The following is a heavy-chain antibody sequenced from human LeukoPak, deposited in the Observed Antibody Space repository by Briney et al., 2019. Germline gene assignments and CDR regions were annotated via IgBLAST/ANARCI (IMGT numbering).Heavy chain of an antibody. CDR2: INQGGNEK. CDR3: ARAGLLWFGESKFDY. V-gene: IGHV3-7*01. CDR1: GFTFSSYW. J-gene: IGHJ4*02. Sequence: GGSLRLSCAASGFTFSSYWMSWVRQAPGKGLEWVANINQGGNEKYYVDSVKGRFTISRDNAKNSLYLQMNSLRPEDTAVYYCARAGLLWFGESKFDYWGQGTLVTVSS. D-gene: IGHD3-10*01.